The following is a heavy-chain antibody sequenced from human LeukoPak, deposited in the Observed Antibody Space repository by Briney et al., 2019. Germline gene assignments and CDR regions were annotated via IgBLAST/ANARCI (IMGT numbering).Heavy chain of an antibody. J-gene: IGHJ6*04. Sequence: SVKVSCKASGGTFSSYAISWVRQAPGQGLEWMGGIIPIFGTANYAQKFQGRVTITADGSTSTAYMELSSLRSEDTAVYYCARLMRIYYYYYGMDVWGKGTTVTVSS. V-gene: IGHV1-69*13. CDR2: IIPIFGTA. CDR1: GGTFSSYA. D-gene: IGHD3-16*01. CDR3: ARLMRIYYYYYGMDV.